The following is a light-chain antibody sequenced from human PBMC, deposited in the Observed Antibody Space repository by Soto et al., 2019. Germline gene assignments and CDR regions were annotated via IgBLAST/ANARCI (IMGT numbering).Light chain of an antibody. Sequence: EIVMTQSPATMSVSPGERATLSCRASQSVSSYLAWYQQKPGQAPRLLIYGASTRATGIPARFSGSGSGTEFTLTISSLQSEDFAVYYCQQYNNWPLWTFGQGTKLEIK. CDR1: QSVSSY. V-gene: IGKV3-15*01. J-gene: IGKJ2*02. CDR2: GAS. CDR3: QQYNNWPLWT.